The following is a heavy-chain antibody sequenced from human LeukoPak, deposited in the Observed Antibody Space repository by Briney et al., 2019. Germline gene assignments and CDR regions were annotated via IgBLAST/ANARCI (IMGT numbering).Heavy chain of an antibody. CDR3: VREDTPATANY. CDR2: IRGGGDIT. CDR1: GFNVANHA. J-gene: IGHJ4*02. D-gene: IGHD2-21*02. Sequence: GGSLRLSWAASGFNVANHAMRWVRQPRGKGLEWVSAIRGGGDITYYADSVTGRFTISRDNSKDTPFLQMHSLRPGDTAVYYCVREDTPATANYWGQGTLLTTSS. V-gene: IGHV3-23*01.